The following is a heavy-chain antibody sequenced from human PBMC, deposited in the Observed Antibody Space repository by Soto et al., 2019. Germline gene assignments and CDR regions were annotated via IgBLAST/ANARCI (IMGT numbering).Heavy chain of an antibody. J-gene: IGHJ4*02. CDR2: IWNDGSHA. Sequence: GGSLRLSCEGSGFPFRSYGIQWVRQAPGKGLEWLGLIWNDGSHAYYANSVKGRFTISRDNSKNTVFLQVSNLRAEDTAVYFCARDQTDSGGYSDSWGQGTLVTV. CDR3: ARDQTDSGGYSDS. V-gene: IGHV3-33*01. D-gene: IGHD2-15*01. CDR1: GFPFRSYG.